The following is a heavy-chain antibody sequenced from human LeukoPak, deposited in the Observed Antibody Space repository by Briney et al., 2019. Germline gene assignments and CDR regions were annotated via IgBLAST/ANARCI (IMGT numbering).Heavy chain of an antibody. V-gene: IGHV4-61*02. Sequence: PSETLSLTCTVSGGSISSGSYYWSWIRQPAGKGLEWIGRIYTSGSTNYNPSLKSRVNISVDTSKNQFSLKLSSVTAADTAVYYCARSGLYCSGGSCRNWFDPWGQGTLVTVSS. D-gene: IGHD2-15*01. CDR3: ARSGLYCSGGSCRNWFDP. CDR1: GGSISSGSYY. J-gene: IGHJ5*02. CDR2: IYTSGST.